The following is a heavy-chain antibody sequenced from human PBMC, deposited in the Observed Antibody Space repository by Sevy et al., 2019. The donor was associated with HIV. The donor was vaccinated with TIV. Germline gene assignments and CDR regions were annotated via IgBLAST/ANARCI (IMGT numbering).Heavy chain of an antibody. D-gene: IGHD5-18*01. V-gene: IGHV3-53*01. CDR1: GFTVSSNY. Sequence: GGSLRLSCAASGFTVSSNYMSWVRQAPGKGLEWVSVIYSGGSTYYADTVKGRFTISRDNSKNKLYLQMNSLRAEDTAVYYCARLQNGCGYSFYIDYWGQGTLVTVSS. CDR2: IYSGGST. CDR3: ARLQNGCGYSFYIDY. J-gene: IGHJ4*02.